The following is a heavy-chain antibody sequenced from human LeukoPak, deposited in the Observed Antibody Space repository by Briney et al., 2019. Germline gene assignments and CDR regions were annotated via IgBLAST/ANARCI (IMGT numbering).Heavy chain of an antibody. J-gene: IGHJ5*02. CDR3: VSLGGSYYSAYNWFDP. Sequence: PGGSLRLSCAASGFTFSNAWMNWVRQAPGKGLEWVGRIERKTDGGTTDYAAPVKGRFTISRDDSKNTLYLQMNSLKTEDTAVYYCVSLGGSYYSAYNWFDPWGQGTLVTVSS. D-gene: IGHD1-26*01. CDR1: GFTFSNAW. CDR2: IERKTDGGTT. V-gene: IGHV3-15*04.